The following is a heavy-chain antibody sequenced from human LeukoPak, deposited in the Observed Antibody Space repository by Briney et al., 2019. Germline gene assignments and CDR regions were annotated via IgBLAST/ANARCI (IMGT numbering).Heavy chain of an antibody. CDR1: GGSFSGYY. V-gene: IGHV4-34*01. Sequence: SETLSLTCAVYGGSFSGYYWSWIRQPPGKGLEWIGEINHSGSTNYNPSLKSRVTISVDKSKNQFSLKLSSVTAADTAVYYCTNGEGCSGGSCYSKHWGQGTLVTVSS. CDR2: INHSGST. CDR3: TNGEGCSGGSCYSKH. J-gene: IGHJ1*01. D-gene: IGHD2-15*01.